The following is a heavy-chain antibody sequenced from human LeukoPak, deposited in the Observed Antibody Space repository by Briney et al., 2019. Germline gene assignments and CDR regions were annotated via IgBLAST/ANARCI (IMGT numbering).Heavy chain of an antibody. CDR1: GFTFSSYS. D-gene: IGHD3-22*01. CDR3: ARDHDRYDSSGYPY. CDR2: ISSSSSYI. Sequence: GGSLRLSCAASGFTFSSYSMNWVRQAPGKGLEWVSSISSSSSYIYYADSVKGRFTISRDNAKNSLYLQMNSLRAEDTAVYYCARDHDRYDSSGYPYWSQGTLVTVSS. J-gene: IGHJ4*02. V-gene: IGHV3-21*01.